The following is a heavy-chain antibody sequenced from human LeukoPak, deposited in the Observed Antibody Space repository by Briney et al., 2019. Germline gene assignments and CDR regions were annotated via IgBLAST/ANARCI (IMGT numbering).Heavy chain of an antibody. CDR3: ARGTLPYDYVWGSYRPFSLFDY. V-gene: IGHV4-30-4*01. CDR2: IYYSGST. D-gene: IGHD3-16*02. Sequence: SQTLSLTCTVSGDSISSGDYYWSWIRQPPGKGLEWIGYIYYSGSTYYNPSLKSRPTTSVDTSKNQFSLKLSSVTAADTAVYYCARGTLPYDYVWGSYRPFSLFDYWGQGTLVTVSS. CDR1: GDSISSGDYY. J-gene: IGHJ4*02.